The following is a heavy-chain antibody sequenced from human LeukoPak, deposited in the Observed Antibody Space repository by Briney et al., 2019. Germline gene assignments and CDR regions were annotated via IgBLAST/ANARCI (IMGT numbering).Heavy chain of an antibody. V-gene: IGHV1-69*04. CDR3: ARCGAAVTTHFSH. CDR1: GGTFSSYA. Sequence: ASVKVSCKASGGTFSSYAISWVRQAPGQGLEWMGRIIPILGIANYAQKLQGRVTITADKSTSTAYMELSSLRSEDTAVYYCARCGAAVTTHFSHWGQGTLVTVSS. CDR2: IIPILGIA. J-gene: IGHJ4*02. D-gene: IGHD4-17*01.